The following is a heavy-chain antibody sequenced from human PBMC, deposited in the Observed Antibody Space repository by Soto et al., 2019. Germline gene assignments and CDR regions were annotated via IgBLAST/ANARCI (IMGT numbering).Heavy chain of an antibody. CDR3: ARGRRGYYYYGMDV. J-gene: IGHJ6*02. Sequence: SETLSLTCAVYGGSFIGYYWSWIRQPPGKGLEWIGEINHSGSTNYNPSLKSRVTISVDTSKNQFSLKLSSVTAADTAVYYCARGRRGYYYYGMDVWGQGTTVTVSS. V-gene: IGHV4-34*01. CDR1: GGSFIGYY. CDR2: INHSGST.